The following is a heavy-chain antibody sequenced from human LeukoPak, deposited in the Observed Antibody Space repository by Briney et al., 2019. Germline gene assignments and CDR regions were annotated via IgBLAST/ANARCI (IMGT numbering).Heavy chain of an antibody. CDR3: ASYRDISYYFDY. V-gene: IGHV4-39*01. CDR1: GGSISSGGYH. Sequence: SETLSLTCTVSGGSISSGGYHWSWIRQHPGKGLEWIGSIYYSGSTYYNPSLKSRVTISVDTSKNQFSLKLSSVTAADTAVYYCASYRDISYYFDYWGQGTLVTVSS. CDR2: IYYSGST. J-gene: IGHJ4*02. D-gene: IGHD3-16*02.